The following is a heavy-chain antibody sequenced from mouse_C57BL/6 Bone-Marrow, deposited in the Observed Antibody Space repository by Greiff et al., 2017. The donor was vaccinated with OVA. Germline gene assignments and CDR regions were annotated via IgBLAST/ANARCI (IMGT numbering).Heavy chain of an antibody. J-gene: IGHJ2*01. CDR1: GYSITSGYY. D-gene: IGHD2-4*01. CDR3: ARMADYDGIYFDY. V-gene: IGHV3-6*01. Sequence: EVQRVESGPGLVKPSQSLSLTCSVTGYSITSGYYWNWIRQFPGNKLEWMGYISYDGSNNYNPSLKNRISITRDTSKNQFFLKLNSVTTEDTATYYCARMADYDGIYFDYWGQGTTLTVSS. CDR2: ISYDGSN.